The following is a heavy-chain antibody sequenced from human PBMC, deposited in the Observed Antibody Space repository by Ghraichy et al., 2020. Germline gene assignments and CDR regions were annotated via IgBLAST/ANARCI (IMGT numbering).Heavy chain of an antibody. J-gene: IGHJ4*02. CDR2: ISSSSSTI. CDR1: GFTFSSYS. CDR3: ATGGYYGDYDDPWELHLYYLDY. V-gene: IGHV3-48*01. Sequence: GGSLRLSCAASGFTFSSYSMNWVRQAPGKGLEWVSYISSSSSTIYYADSVKGRFTISRDNAKNSLYLQMNSLRAEDTAVYYCATGGYYGDYDDPWELHLYYLDYWGQGTLVTVSS. D-gene: IGHD4-17*01.